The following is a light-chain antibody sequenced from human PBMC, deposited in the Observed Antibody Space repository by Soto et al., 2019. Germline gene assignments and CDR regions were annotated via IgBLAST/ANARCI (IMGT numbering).Light chain of an antibody. CDR2: GAS. Sequence: EIVLTQSPGTLSLSPGERATLSCRASQSVSSNYLAWYQRKPGQAPRLLIYGASNRATDIPNRFSGSGSGTDFTLTITRLEPEDFVVYYCQQYGSSPPTFGQGTKVEIK. J-gene: IGKJ1*01. CDR1: QSVSSNY. CDR3: QQYGSSPPT. V-gene: IGKV3-20*01.